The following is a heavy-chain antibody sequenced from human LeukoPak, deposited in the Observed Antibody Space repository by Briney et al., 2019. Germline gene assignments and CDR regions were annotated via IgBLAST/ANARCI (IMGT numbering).Heavy chain of an antibody. J-gene: IGHJ3*02. Sequence: GASVKVSCKASGGTFSSYAISWVRQAPGQGLEWMGGIIPIFGTANYAQKFQRRVTITADESTSTAYMELSSLRSEDTAVYYCARDTGYCSGGSCYSHDAFDIWGQGTMVTVSS. V-gene: IGHV1-69*13. CDR1: GGTFSSYA. CDR3: ARDTGYCSGGSCYSHDAFDI. CDR2: IIPIFGTA. D-gene: IGHD2-15*01.